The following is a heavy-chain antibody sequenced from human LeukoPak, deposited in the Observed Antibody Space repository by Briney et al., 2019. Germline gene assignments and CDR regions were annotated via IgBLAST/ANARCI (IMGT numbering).Heavy chain of an antibody. CDR2: IDHSGST. CDR1: GGSISSSSYY. D-gene: IGHD6-13*01. CDR3: ARSGQQLLFAFDI. Sequence: SETLSLTCNVSGGSISSSSYYWGWIRQPPEKGLEWIGSIDHSGSTYYNPSLKSRVTISVDTSNNHFSLKLNSVTAADTAVYYCARSGQQLLFAFDIWGQGTMVTVSS. V-gene: IGHV4-39*02. J-gene: IGHJ3*02.